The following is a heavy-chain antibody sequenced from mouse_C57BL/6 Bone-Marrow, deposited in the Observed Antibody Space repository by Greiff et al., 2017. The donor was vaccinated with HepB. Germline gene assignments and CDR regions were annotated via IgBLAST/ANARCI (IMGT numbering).Heavy chain of an antibody. V-gene: IGHV5-6*01. CDR2: ISSGGSYT. CDR1: GFTFSSYG. J-gene: IGHJ2*01. CDR3: ARIYDGYYPYYFDY. D-gene: IGHD2-3*01. Sequence: VQLVESGGDLVKPGGSLKLSCAASGFTFSSYGMSWVRQTPDKRLEWVATISSGGSYTYYPDSVKGRFTISRDNAKNTLYLQMSSLKSEDTAMYYCARIYDGYYPYYFDYWGQGTTLTVSS.